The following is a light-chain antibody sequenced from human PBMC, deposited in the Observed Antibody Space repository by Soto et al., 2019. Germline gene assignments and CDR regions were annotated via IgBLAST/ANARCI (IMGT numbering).Light chain of an antibody. Sequence: QSALTQPASVSGSPGQSITISCTGTSSDVGGYNYVSWYQQHPGKAPKLMIYEVSNRPSGVSNRFSGSKSGNTASLTISGIQAEDEADYYCSSYTSSSPLVFGTGTKVTVL. CDR2: EVS. V-gene: IGLV2-14*01. J-gene: IGLJ1*01. CDR3: SSYTSSSPLV. CDR1: SSDVGGYNY.